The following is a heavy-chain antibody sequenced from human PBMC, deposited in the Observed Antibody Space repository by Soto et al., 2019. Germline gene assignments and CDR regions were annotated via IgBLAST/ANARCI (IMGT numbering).Heavy chain of an antibody. D-gene: IGHD5-18*01. CDR2: IYHSGST. V-gene: IGHV4-30-2*01. J-gene: IGHJ5*02. Sequence: QLQLQESGSGLVKPSQTLSLTCAVSGGSISSGGYSWSWIRQPPGKGLEWIGYIYHSGSTYYNPSLKSRVTISVDRSKNQFSLKLSSVTAADTAVYYCVRAGYSYGYEVNWFDPWGQGTLVTVSS. CDR3: VRAGYSYGYEVNWFDP. CDR1: GGSISSGGYS.